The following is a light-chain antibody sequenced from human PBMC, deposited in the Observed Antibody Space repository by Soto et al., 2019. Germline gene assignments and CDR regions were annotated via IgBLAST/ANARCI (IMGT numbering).Light chain of an antibody. V-gene: IGKV3-15*01. J-gene: IGKJ1*01. CDR2: GAS. Sequence: EIVFTQTTATPSLSRGERATLSCTASQSVSSYIAWYPQKHGQARRLLMYGASTRATGIPGRFSGCGAGRELTLSISSLQSEDFAVYDCHHCNNWPMWTFGQGTKVDIK. CDR1: QSVSSY. CDR3: HHCNNWPMWT.